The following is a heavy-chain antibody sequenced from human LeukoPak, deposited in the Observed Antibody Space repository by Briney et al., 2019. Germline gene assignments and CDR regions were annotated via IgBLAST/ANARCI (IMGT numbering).Heavy chain of an antibody. Sequence: PGGSLRLSCAASGFTFSSYDMSWVRQAPGKGLEWVSAISGSGGTTDYADSVKGRFSISRDNSKNTLFLQMNSLRAEDTAVYYCAKGLYNWNPHGMDVWGQGTTVTVSS. J-gene: IGHJ6*02. CDR3: AKGLYNWNPHGMDV. D-gene: IGHD1-1*01. CDR1: GFTFSSYD. CDR2: ISGSGGTT. V-gene: IGHV3-23*01.